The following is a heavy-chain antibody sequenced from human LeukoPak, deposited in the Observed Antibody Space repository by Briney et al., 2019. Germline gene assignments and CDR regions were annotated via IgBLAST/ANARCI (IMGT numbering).Heavy chain of an antibody. CDR2: IYYSGST. D-gene: IGHD2-2*01. CDR3: ARSRSALYCSSTSCSPGYYYGMDV. J-gene: IGHJ6*02. CDR1: GGSISSYY. V-gene: IGHV4-59*01. Sequence: SETLSLTCTVSGGSISSYYWSWIRQPPGKGLEWIGYIYYSGSTNYNPSLKSRATISVDTSKNQFSLKLSSVTAADTAVYYCARSRSALYCSSTSCSPGYYYGMDVWGQGTTVTVSS.